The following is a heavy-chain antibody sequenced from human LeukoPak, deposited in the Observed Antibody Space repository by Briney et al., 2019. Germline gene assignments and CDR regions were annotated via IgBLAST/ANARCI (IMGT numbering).Heavy chain of an antibody. CDR3: ARALVGATTVDY. CDR1: GFTFSGYS. V-gene: IGHV3-21*01. J-gene: IGHJ4*02. Sequence: GGSLRLSCAASGFTFSGYSMNWVRQAPGKGLEWVSSISSSSSYIYYADSVKGRFTISRDNAKNSLYLQMNSLRAEDTAVYYCARALVGATTVDYWGQGTLVTVSS. CDR2: ISSSSSYI. D-gene: IGHD1-26*01.